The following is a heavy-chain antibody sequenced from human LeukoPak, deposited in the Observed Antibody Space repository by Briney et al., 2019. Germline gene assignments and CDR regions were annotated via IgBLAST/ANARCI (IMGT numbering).Heavy chain of an antibody. D-gene: IGHD1-26*01. CDR3: AKAREWGSYYQDAFDI. Sequence: PGGSLRLSCAASGFTFSSYAMSWVRQAPGKGLEWVSAISGSGGSTYYADSVKGRFTISRDNSKNTLYLQMNSLRAEDTAVYYCAKAREWGSYYQDAFDIWGQGTMVTVSS. J-gene: IGHJ3*02. CDR2: ISGSGGST. V-gene: IGHV3-23*01. CDR1: GFTFSSYA.